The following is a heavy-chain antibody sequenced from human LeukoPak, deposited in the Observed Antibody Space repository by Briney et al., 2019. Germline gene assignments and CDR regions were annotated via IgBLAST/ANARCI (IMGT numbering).Heavy chain of an antibody. CDR2: LYHTGST. CDR3: ARTPGIAVAGTKYFDY. Sequence: SETLSLTCAVSGYSISSGYYWGWIRQPPGKGLEWIGSLYHTGSTYYNPSLKSRVTISVDTSKSQFSLKLSSVTAADTAVYYCARTPGIAVAGTKYFDYWGQGTLVTVSS. V-gene: IGHV4-38-2*01. J-gene: IGHJ4*02. D-gene: IGHD6-19*01. CDR1: GYSISSGYY.